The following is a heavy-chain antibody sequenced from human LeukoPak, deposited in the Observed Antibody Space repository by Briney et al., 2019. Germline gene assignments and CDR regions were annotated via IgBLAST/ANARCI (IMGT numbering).Heavy chain of an antibody. CDR2: IYYSGST. Sequence: KTSETLSLTCTVSGGSISSSSYYWGWIRQPPGKGLEWIGSIYYSGSTYYNPSLKSRVTISVDTSKNQFSLKLSSVTAADTAVYYCTRDNPGMTSTDTWGQGTLVTVSS. J-gene: IGHJ4*02. CDR3: TRDNPGMTSTDT. V-gene: IGHV4-39*07. CDR1: GGSISSSSYY. D-gene: IGHD1-1*01.